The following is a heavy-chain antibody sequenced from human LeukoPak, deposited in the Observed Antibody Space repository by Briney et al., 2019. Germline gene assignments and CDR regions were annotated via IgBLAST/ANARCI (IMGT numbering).Heavy chain of an antibody. V-gene: IGHV3-49*04. CDR3: TRAFLYYYYMDV. CDR2: IRSKAYGGTT. Sequence: GGSLRLSCAASGFPFNSYAMNWVRQAPGKGLEWVGFIRSKAYGGTTEYAASVKGRFTISRDDSKSIAYLQMNSLKTEDTAVYYCTRAFLYYYYMDVWGKGTTVTVSS. D-gene: IGHD2/OR15-2a*01. J-gene: IGHJ6*03. CDR1: GFPFNSYA.